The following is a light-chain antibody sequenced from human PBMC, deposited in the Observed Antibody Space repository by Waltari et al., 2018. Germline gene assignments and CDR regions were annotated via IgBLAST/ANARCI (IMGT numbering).Light chain of an antibody. Sequence: DIRMTQFPSTLSPSVGDRVTIPCRASQSVSSWLAWYQQKPGKAPKLLIYKASNLESGVPSRFSGSGSGTEFTLTISSLQTDDFATYYCEHYNGFPYTFGQGTRLEI. CDR2: KAS. CDR3: EHYNGFPYT. CDR1: QSVSSW. J-gene: IGKJ2*01. V-gene: IGKV1-5*03.